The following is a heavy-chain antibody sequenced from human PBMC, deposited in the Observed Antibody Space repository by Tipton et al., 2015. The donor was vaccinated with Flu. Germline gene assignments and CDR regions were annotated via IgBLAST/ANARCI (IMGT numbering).Heavy chain of an antibody. V-gene: IGHV3-43*02. Sequence: SLRLSCAASGFTLDDYAIHWVRQPPGKGLEWVSLISGDGGRTHYADSVKGRFTISRDNSKNSLYLQMNSLRTEDTALYHCAKGPRNNYYWEAFDIWGQGTMVTVSS. D-gene: IGHD3-22*01. CDR3: AKGPRNNYYWEAFDI. J-gene: IGHJ3*02. CDR1: GFTLDDYA. CDR2: ISGDGGRT.